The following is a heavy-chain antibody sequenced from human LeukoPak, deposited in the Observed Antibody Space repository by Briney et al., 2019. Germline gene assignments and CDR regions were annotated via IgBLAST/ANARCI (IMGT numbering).Heavy chain of an antibody. CDR1: GFTFDDYA. Sequence: YPGGPLRLSCAASGFTFDDYAMHWVRQAPGKGLEWVSGISWNSGSIGYADSVKGRFTISRDNAKNSLYLQMNSLRAEDTALYYCAKGSSGYYYPFDYWGQGTLVTVSS. CDR3: AKGSSGYYYPFDY. J-gene: IGHJ4*02. V-gene: IGHV3-9*01. D-gene: IGHD3-22*01. CDR2: ISWNSGSI.